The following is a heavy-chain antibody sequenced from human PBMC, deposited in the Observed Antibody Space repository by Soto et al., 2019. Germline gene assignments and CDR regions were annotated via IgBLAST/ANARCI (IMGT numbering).Heavy chain of an antibody. CDR3: AKGPATVAAQYYYYYGMDV. CDR1: GFTFSSYA. V-gene: IGHV3-23*01. Sequence: EVQLLESGGGLVQPGGSLRLSCAASGFTFSSYAMSWVRQAPGKGLEWVSAISGSGGSTYYADSVKGRFTISRDNSKNTPYLQMNSLSAEDAAVYYCAKGPATVAAQYYYYYGMDVWGQGTTVTVSS. CDR2: ISGSGGST. J-gene: IGHJ6*02. D-gene: IGHD6-19*01.